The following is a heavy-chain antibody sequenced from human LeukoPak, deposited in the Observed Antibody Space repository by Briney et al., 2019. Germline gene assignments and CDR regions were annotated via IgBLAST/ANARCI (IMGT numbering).Heavy chain of an antibody. CDR3: ARGAISYLDY. Sequence: PSETLSLTCTVTGGSISSGSYHWSWIRQPAGKGLEWIGRIYTSGSTNYNPSLKSRVTISVDTSKNQFSLKLSSVTAADTAVYYCARGAISYLDYWGQGTLVTVSS. CDR1: GGSISSGSYH. V-gene: IGHV4-61*02. J-gene: IGHJ4*02. CDR2: IYTSGST. D-gene: IGHD2/OR15-2a*01.